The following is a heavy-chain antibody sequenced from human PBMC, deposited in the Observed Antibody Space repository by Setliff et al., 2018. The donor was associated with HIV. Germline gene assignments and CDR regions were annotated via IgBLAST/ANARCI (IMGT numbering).Heavy chain of an antibody. CDR3: APLLWFGESSWFDP. CDR2: VYYSGST. D-gene: IGHD3-10*01. V-gene: IGHV4-39*02. J-gene: IGHJ5*02. Sequence: SETLSLTCTVSGGSISSDTYYWGWIRQPPGKGLEWIGTVYYSGSTYYNPSLKSRVTISVDTSKNHFSLRLSSVTAADTAVYYCAPLLWFGESSWFDPWGQETLVTVSS. CDR1: GGSISSDTYY.